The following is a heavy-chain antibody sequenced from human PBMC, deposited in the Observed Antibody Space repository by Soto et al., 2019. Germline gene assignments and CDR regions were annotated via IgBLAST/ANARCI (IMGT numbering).Heavy chain of an antibody. J-gene: IGHJ4*02. Sequence: PSETLSLTCAVYGGSFSGYYWSWIRQPPGKGLEWIGEINHSGSTNYNPSLKSRVTISVDTSKNQFSLKLSSVTAADTAVYYCARSGLGIAARLFDYWGQGTLVTVSS. V-gene: IGHV4-34*01. CDR2: INHSGST. D-gene: IGHD6-6*01. CDR3: ARSGLGIAARLFDY. CDR1: GGSFSGYY.